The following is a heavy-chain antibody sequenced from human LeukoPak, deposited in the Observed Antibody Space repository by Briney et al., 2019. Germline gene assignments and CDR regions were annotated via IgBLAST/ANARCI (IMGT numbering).Heavy chain of an antibody. Sequence: SETLSLTCTVSGGSISSYFWTWIRQPPGKGLEWIGYIYYSGSTSYNPSLKSRVTMSVGTSKNQFSLNLNSVTAADTAVYYCARGYLDWFDPWGQGTLVTVSS. J-gene: IGHJ5*02. CDR1: GGSISSYF. D-gene: IGHD1-26*01. CDR2: IYYSGST. V-gene: IGHV4-59*01. CDR3: ARGYLDWFDP.